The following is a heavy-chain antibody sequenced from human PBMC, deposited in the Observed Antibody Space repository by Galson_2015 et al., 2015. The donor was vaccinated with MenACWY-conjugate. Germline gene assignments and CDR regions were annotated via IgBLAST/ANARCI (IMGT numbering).Heavy chain of an antibody. CDR3: AKFKYSTSWSNTHGMDV. D-gene: IGHD2-2*01. CDR2: IGTGGGT. Sequence: LRLSCAASGITFSSNAMNWDRQAPGKGLEWVSGIGTGGGTYYADSVKGRFTISRDNSKNMVYLQMNSLRAEDTAIYYCAKFKYSTSWSNTHGMDVWGQGTTVTVSS. V-gene: IGHV3-23*01. J-gene: IGHJ6*02. CDR1: GITFSSNA.